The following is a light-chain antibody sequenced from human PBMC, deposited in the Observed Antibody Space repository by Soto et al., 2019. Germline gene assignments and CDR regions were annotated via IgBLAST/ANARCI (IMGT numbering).Light chain of an antibody. CDR1: QSVSDRY. J-gene: IGKJ5*01. CDR3: QQYGSSPVT. V-gene: IGKV3-20*01. Sequence: EIVLTQSPGTLSLSPGERAALSCRASQSVSDRYLAWFRQTPGQAPRLVIYGVSTRASGIPDRFSGSGSGTDFTLTITRVEPEDFAVYFCQQYGSSPVTFGQGTRLAIK. CDR2: GVS.